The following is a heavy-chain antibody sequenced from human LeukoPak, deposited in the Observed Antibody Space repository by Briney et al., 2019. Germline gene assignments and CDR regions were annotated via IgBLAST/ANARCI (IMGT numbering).Heavy chain of an antibody. CDR3: AKRGYSYGPDYLDS. CDR1: GFAFSSHA. J-gene: IGHJ4*02. CDR2: ISGSGEST. Sequence: GGPLRLSCAASGFAFSSHAMSWIRQAPGKGLEWVSAISGSGESTSYTDSVKGRFVISSDKAKNTAYLQMSNLRAEDTAVYYCAKRGYSYGPDYLDSWGQGTLVTVSS. D-gene: IGHD5-18*01. V-gene: IGHV3-23*01.